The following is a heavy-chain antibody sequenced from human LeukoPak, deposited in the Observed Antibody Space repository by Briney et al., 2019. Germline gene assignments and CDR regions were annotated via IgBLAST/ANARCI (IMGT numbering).Heavy chain of an antibody. V-gene: IGHV3-7*01. J-gene: IGHJ4*02. CDR3: GRGTNDYPGSDY. D-gene: IGHD3-16*01. CDR1: GFTFSSYW. Sequence: PGGSLRLSCAAFGFTFSSYWMSWVRQAPGKGLEWVANIKQDGSEKYYVDSVKGRFTISRDNAKNSLYLQMNSLRAEDTAVYYCGRGTNDYPGSDYWGQGTLVTVSS. CDR2: IKQDGSEK.